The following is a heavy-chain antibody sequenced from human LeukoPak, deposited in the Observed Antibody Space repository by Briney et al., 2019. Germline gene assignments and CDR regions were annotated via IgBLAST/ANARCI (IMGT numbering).Heavy chain of an antibody. CDR3: AKDRLVKRDRSSTSCYNIDY. Sequence: GGSLRLSCAASGFTFDDYAVHWVRQAPGKGLEWVSLISWDGGSTYYADSVKGRFTISRDNSKNSLYLQMNSLRAEDTALYYCAKDRLVKRDRSSTSCYNIDYWGQGTLVTVSS. J-gene: IGHJ4*02. D-gene: IGHD2-2*01. V-gene: IGHV3-43D*04. CDR2: ISWDGGST. CDR1: GFTFDDYA.